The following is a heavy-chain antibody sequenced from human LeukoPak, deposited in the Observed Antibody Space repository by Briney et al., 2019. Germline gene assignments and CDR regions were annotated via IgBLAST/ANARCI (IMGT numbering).Heavy chain of an antibody. V-gene: IGHV3-33*01. CDR3: VRGSGGDGYSYWGDY. D-gene: IGHD5-24*01. J-gene: IGHJ4*02. Sequence: GGSLRLSCAASGFTLSHYGMHGVRQAPGMGLEWVAVIWFDGGKIHYPDSVKGRFTISRDNSKNTLYLQMDNLRADDTAVYYCVRGSGGDGYSYWGDYWGQGTLVTVSP. CDR1: GFTLSHYG. CDR2: IWFDGGKI.